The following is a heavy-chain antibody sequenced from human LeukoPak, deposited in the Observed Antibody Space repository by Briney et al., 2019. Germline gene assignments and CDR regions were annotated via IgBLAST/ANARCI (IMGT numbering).Heavy chain of an antibody. CDR3: ARGVVVVPAAIYTY. CDR2: IKQDGSEK. D-gene: IGHD2-2*02. CDR1: GFTFSSYW. Sequence: PGGSLRLSCAASGFTFSSYWMSWVRQAPGKGLEWVANIKQDGSEKYYVDSVKGRFTISRGNAKNSLYLQMNSLRAEDTAVYYCARGVVVVPAAIYTYWGQGTLVTVSS. V-gene: IGHV3-7*01. J-gene: IGHJ4*02.